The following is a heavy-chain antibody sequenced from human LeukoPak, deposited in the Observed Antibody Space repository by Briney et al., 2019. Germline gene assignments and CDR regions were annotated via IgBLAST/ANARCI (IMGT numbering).Heavy chain of an antibody. D-gene: IGHD3-16*02. J-gene: IGHJ4*02. CDR1: GYSITSAYY. CDR2: FFLKGST. Sequence: SETLSLTCTVSGYSITSAYYWGWIRQPPGKGLEWIGSFFLKGSTYYNPSLKSRVTISVDTSKNQFSLTLSSVTAADTAVYYCARQPAYYDYVWGSYRYTCVDYWGQGTLVTVSS. CDR3: ARQPAYYDYVWGSYRYTCVDY. V-gene: IGHV4-38-2*02.